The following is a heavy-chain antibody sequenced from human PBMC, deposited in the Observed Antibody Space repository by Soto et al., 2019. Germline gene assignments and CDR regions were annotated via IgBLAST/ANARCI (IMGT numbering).Heavy chain of an antibody. V-gene: IGHV4-61*01. CDR1: GGSFKSGSYP. D-gene: IGHD3-3*01. CDR2: VYHTGRT. J-gene: IGHJ4*02. CDR3: ASDFAYFDS. Sequence: PSETLSLTCTVSGGSFKSGSYPWSWIRQPPGKGLEWIGYVYHTGRTSYNPSLKSRVSISMDTSKNQFSLNLDSVTAADTAVYFCASDFAYFDSWGQGTRVTVSS.